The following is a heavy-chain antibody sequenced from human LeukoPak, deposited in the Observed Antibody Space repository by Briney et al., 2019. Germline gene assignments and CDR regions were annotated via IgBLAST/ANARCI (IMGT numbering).Heavy chain of an antibody. V-gene: IGHV1-69*13. D-gene: IGHD6-6*01. CDR3: ARDSAVAASINWFDP. CDR1: GGTFSSYA. CDR2: IIPIFGTA. Sequence: SVKVSCKASGGTFSSYAISWVRQAPGQGLEWMGGIIPIFGTANYAQKFQGRVTITADESTSTAYMKLSSLRSEDTAVYYCARDSAVAASINWFDPWGQGTLVTVSS. J-gene: IGHJ5*02.